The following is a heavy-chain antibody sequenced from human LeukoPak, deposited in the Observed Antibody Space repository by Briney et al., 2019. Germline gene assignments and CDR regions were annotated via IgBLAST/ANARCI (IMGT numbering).Heavy chain of an antibody. CDR1: GYTFTSYG. CDR3: ARSGGGIAARDAFDI. D-gene: IGHD6-6*01. Sequence: GASVNVSCKASGYTFTSYGISWVRQAPGKGLEWWGWISAYNGNTNYAQKFQGRVTMTTDTSTSTAYMELRSLRSDDTAVYHCARSGGGIAARDAFDIWGQGTMVTVSS. CDR2: ISAYNGNT. V-gene: IGHV1-18*01. J-gene: IGHJ3*02.